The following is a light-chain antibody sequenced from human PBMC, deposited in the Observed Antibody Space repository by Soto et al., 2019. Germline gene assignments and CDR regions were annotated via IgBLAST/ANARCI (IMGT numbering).Light chain of an antibody. CDR3: QSYDSSLSVVV. J-gene: IGLJ2*01. CDR1: SSNIGAGYD. CDR2: GNS. V-gene: IGLV1-40*01. Sequence: QAVVTQPPSVSGAPGQRVTISCTGSSSNIGAGYDVHWYQQLPGTAPKLLIYGNSNRPSGVPDRFSGSKSDTSASLAITGLQAEDEADYYCQSYDSSLSVVVFGGGTKVTVL.